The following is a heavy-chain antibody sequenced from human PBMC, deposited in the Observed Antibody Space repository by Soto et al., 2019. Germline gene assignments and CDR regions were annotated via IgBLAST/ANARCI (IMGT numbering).Heavy chain of an antibody. D-gene: IGHD6-6*01. CDR1: GGSFSGYY. V-gene: IGHV4-34*01. CDR3: ARGSVEYSSSSFDY. J-gene: IGHJ4*02. CDR2: INHSGST. Sequence: QVQLQQWGAGLLKPSETLSLTCAVYGGSFSGYYWSWIRQPPGKGLEWIGEINHSGSTNYNPSLKRRVTISVDTSKNQFSLKLSSVTAADTAVYYCARGSVEYSSSSFDYWGQGTLVTVSS.